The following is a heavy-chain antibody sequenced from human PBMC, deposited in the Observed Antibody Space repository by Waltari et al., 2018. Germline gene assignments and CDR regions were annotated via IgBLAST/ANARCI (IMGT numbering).Heavy chain of an antibody. J-gene: IGHJ4*02. CDR1: GYSISSGYF. V-gene: IGHV4-38-2*02. D-gene: IGHD6-19*01. CDR2: IYHSGST. Sequence: QVQMQESGPGLVKPSETLSLTCTVSGYSISSGYFWAWIRQAPGKGLDWIGSIYHSGSTYHNPSLKSRVTISVDTFKNQFSLKLSSVTAPDTAVYYCASGSGWYKDWGQGALVTVSS. CDR3: ASGSGWYKD.